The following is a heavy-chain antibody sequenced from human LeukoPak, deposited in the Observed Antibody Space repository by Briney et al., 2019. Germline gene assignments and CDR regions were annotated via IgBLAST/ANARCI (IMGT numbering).Heavy chain of an antibody. CDR3: ARGGLYFDY. J-gene: IGHJ4*02. D-gene: IGHD3-3*01. CDR2: IHADSGRT. CDR1: GFTFSSYA. V-gene: IGHV3-23*01. Sequence: GGSLRLSCAPSGFTFSSYAMSWVRQAPGKGLEWVAGIHADSGRTYHADSVKGRFTISRDNDKNTLYLQMNSLRAEDTAVYYCARGGLYFDYWGQGTLVTVSS.